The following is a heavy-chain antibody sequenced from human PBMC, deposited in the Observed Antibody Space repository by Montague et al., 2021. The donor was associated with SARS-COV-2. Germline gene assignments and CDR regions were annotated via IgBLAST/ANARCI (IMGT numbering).Heavy chain of an antibody. V-gene: IGHV3-23*01. CDR2: IFGSAAGT. Sequence: SLRLSCAASGFAFNNFAMTWVRQAPGKGLEWVSSIFGSAAGTYYADSVKGRFTISRDNSKNTLYLQMNSLRAEDTAVYYCASMLSGWYASDYWGQGTLVTVSS. CDR3: ASMLSGWYASDY. J-gene: IGHJ4*02. CDR1: GFAFNNFA. D-gene: IGHD6-19*01.